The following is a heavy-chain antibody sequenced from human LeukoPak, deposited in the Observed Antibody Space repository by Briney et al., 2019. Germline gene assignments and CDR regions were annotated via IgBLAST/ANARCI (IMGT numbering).Heavy chain of an antibody. CDR3: ARDGIAAWRRFDP. CDR1: GFNFSDYY. J-gene: IGHJ5*02. D-gene: IGHD6-25*01. CDR2: ISGSGRTT. Sequence: GGSLRLSCAGSGFNFSDYYINWIRQAPGKGLEWISYISGSGRTTYYADSVKGRFTISRDNAKNSLYLQMDGLRGEDTAVYYWARDGIAAWRRFDPWGQGTLVSVSS. V-gene: IGHV3-11*01.